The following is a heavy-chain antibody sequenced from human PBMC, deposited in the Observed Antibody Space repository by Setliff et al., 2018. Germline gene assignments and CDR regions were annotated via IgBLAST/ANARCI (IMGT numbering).Heavy chain of an antibody. Sequence: PGGSLRLSCAAPGFTFTSYAMSWVRQAPGKGLEWVAFIRYDGSNKYYADSVKGRFTISRDNSKNTLYLQMNSLRAEDTAVYYCAKFSSSVLWGQGTLVTVSS. CDR1: GFTFTSYA. V-gene: IGHV3-30*02. D-gene: IGHD6-19*01. CDR2: IRYDGSNK. J-gene: IGHJ4*02. CDR3: AKFSSSVL.